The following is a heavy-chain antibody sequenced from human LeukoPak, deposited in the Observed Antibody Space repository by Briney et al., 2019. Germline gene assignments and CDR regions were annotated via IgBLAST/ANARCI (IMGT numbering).Heavy chain of an antibody. J-gene: IGHJ5*02. CDR2: IYYSGST. CDR1: GGSISSYY. Sequence: PSETLSLTCTVSGGSISSYYWSWIRQPPGKGLEWIGYIYYSGSTNYNPSLKSRVTISVDTSKNQFSLKLSSVTAADTAVYYCARRAGDSWGQGTLVTVSS. CDR3: ARRAGDS. V-gene: IGHV4-59*08. D-gene: IGHD7-27*01.